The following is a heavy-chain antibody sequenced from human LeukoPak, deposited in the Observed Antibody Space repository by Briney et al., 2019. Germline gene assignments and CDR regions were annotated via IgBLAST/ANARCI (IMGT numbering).Heavy chain of an antibody. J-gene: IGHJ3*02. V-gene: IGHV4-30-2*01. Sequence: PSETLSLTCTVSGGSISSGGYYWSWIRQPPGKGLEWIGYIYHSGSTYYNPSLKSRVTISVDRSKNQFSLKLSSVTAADTAVYYCARLNPTTVTTLIPRDAFDIWGQGTMVTVSS. D-gene: IGHD4-11*01. CDR1: GGSISSGGYY. CDR2: IYHSGST. CDR3: ARLNPTTVTTLIPRDAFDI.